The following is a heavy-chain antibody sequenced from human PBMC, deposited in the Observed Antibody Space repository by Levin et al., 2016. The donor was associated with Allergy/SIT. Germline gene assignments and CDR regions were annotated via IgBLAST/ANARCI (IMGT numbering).Heavy chain of an antibody. CDR1: GFTFSSYA. Sequence: GGSLRLSCSASGFTFSSYAMHWVRQAPGKGLEYVSAISSNGGSTYYADSVKGRFTISRDNSKNTLYLQMSSLRAEDTAVYYCVKAPIAVAGTDNPLDYVGPGNPGHRLL. J-gene: IGHJ4*02. CDR2: ISSNGGST. V-gene: IGHV3-64D*06. CDR3: VKAPIAVAGTDNPLDY. D-gene: IGHD6-19*01.